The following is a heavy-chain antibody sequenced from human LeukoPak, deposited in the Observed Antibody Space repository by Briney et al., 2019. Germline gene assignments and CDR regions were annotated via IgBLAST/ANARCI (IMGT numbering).Heavy chain of an antibody. V-gene: IGHV4-38-2*02. Sequence: RPSETLSLTCAVSGYSISSGYYWGWSRQPPGEGLGWIGIIYHSGSTYYNPSLKSRVTISVDTSKNQFSLKVTSVTAADTAVYYCARDLLYSSGPNWFDPCGQGTLVTVSS. CDR2: IYHSGST. CDR3: ARDLLYSSGPNWFDP. D-gene: IGHD6-19*01. CDR1: GYSISSGYY. J-gene: IGHJ5*02.